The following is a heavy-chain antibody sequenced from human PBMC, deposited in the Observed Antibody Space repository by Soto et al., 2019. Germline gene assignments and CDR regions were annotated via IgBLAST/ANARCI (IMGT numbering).Heavy chain of an antibody. CDR1: GGSISSGDFY. Sequence: TLSLTCTVSGGSISSGDFYWSWIRQPPGKGLEWIGYIYYSGSTYYNPSLKSRVTISVDTSKNQFSLKLSSVTAADTAVYYCARIYGSGSYFPEYFDYWGQGTLVTVSS. CDR3: ARIYGSGSYFPEYFDY. V-gene: IGHV4-30-4*01. J-gene: IGHJ4*02. CDR2: IYYSGST. D-gene: IGHD3-10*01.